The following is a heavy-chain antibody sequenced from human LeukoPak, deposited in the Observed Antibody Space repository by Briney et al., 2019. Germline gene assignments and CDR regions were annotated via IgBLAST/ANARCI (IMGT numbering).Heavy chain of an antibody. CDR1: GFTFSSYW. Sequence: GGSLRLSCGASGFTFSSYWMSWGCQSPGKGLAWVANLNPYGSEKYFMDSVKGRFTISRDNAKNALYLEMNSLRAEDTAEYFCARERMYSGSGSTYPYYDYWGQGTLVTVSS. CDR2: LNPYGSEK. V-gene: IGHV3-7*01. D-gene: IGHD3-10*01. J-gene: IGHJ4*02. CDR3: ARERMYSGSGSTYPYYDY.